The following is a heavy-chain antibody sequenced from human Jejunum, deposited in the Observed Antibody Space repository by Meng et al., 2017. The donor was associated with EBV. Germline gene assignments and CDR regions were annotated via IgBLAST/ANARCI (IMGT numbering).Heavy chain of an antibody. CDR3: ARRYGDYVRYFDS. V-gene: IGHV2-5*02. J-gene: IGHJ4*02. CDR2: IYWDENK. Sequence: QITLKESGPTLVKPTETLTLTSTVSGFSLSTSGVGVGWIRQPPGKALEWLAHIYWDENKRYSTSLRSRLSIMKDTSKSQVVLTMTNMDPVDTATYYCARRYGDYVRYFDSWGQGILVTVSS. CDR1: GFSLSTSGVG. D-gene: IGHD4-17*01.